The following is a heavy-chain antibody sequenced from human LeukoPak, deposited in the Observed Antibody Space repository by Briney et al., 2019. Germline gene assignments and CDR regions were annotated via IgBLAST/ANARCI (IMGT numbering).Heavy chain of an antibody. CDR1: GFTFSSYA. J-gene: IGHJ4*02. CDR3: ARGSASVDY. CDR2: ISGSGGST. V-gene: IGHV3-23*01. Sequence: PGGSLRLSCAASGFTFSSYAMSWVRQAPGKGLEWVSAISGSGGSTYYADSVKGRFTISRDNAKNSLYLQMNSLRAEDTAVYYCARGSASVDYWGQGTLVTVSS.